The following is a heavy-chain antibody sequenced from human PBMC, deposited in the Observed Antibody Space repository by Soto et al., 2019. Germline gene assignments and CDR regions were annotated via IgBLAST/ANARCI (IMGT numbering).Heavy chain of an antibody. J-gene: IGHJ2*01. CDR2: INPNSGGT. Sequence: ASVKVSCKASGYTFTGYYMHWVRQAPGQGLEWMGWINPNSGGTNYAQKLQGRVTMTRDTSISTAYMELSRLRSDDTAVYYCASTAMGVYWYFDLWGRGTLVTVSS. CDR3: ASTAMGVYWYFDL. V-gene: IGHV1-2*02. D-gene: IGHD5-18*01. CDR1: GYTFTGYY.